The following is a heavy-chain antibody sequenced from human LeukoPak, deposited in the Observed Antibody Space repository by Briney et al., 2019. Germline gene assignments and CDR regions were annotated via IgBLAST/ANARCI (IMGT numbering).Heavy chain of an antibody. CDR1: GGTFSSYA. V-gene: IGHV1-69*04. D-gene: IGHD2-15*01. J-gene: IGHJ6*02. CDR3: ARETSSSDYYYYGMDV. Sequence: ASVKVSCKASGGTFSSYAISWVRQAPGQGLEWMGRIIPILGIANYAQKFQGRVTITADKSTSTAYMELSSLRSDDTAVYYCARETSSSDYYYYGMDVWGQGTTVTVSS. CDR2: IIPILGIA.